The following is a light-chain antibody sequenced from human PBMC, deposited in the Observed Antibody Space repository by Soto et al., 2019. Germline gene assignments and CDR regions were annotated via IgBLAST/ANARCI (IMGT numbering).Light chain of an antibody. Sequence: DIQMTQSPSSLSASVGDRVTISCRASETIATYLNWYQQKPGRVPEVLIYGASRLQRGVPSRFTGSEYGINFTLTINILQPADLETYCFQPFYTSPHIFGRGT. V-gene: IGKV1-39*01. CDR3: QPFYTSPHI. CDR2: GAS. J-gene: IGKJ2*01. CDR1: ETIATY.